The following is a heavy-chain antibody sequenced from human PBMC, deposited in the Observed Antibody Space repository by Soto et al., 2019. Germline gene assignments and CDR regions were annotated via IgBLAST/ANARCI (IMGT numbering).Heavy chain of an antibody. CDR3: ARELIVVVPAAMPNWYFDL. CDR1: GGSISSYY. J-gene: IGHJ2*01. D-gene: IGHD2-2*01. CDR2: IYYSGST. Sequence: QVQLQESGPGLVKPSETLSLTCTVSGGSISSYYWSWIRQPPGKGLEWIGYIYYSGSTNYNPSLKSRVTIPVDTSKNQFSLKLSSVTAADTAVYYCARELIVVVPAAMPNWYFDLWGRGTLVTVSS. V-gene: IGHV4-59*01.